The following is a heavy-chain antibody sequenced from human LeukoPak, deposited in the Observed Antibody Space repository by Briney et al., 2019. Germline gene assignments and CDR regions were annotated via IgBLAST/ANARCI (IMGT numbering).Heavy chain of an antibody. V-gene: IGHV3-21*01. CDR3: ARGADCKDYYYYMDV. CDR2: INSSSSYI. J-gene: IGHJ6*03. CDR1: GLTLSSYS. Sequence: GGSLRLYCAASGLTLSSYSMNWVRHAPGEGLEWVSSINSSSSYIYYAADSVKGRFTISRDNAKNSLYLQSNGLRAEETAGYHCARGADCKDYYYYMDVWGKGTTVTVSS. D-gene: IGHD2-21*02.